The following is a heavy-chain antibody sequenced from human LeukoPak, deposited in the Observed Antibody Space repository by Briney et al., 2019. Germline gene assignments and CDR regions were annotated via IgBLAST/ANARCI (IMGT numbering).Heavy chain of an antibody. CDR3: ARLYGDYVLDY. V-gene: IGHV1-8*01. J-gene: IGHJ4*02. Sequence: WMGWMNPNSGNTGYAQKFQGRVTMTRNTSISTAYMELSSLRSEDTAVYYCARLYGDYVLDYWGQGTLVTVSS. D-gene: IGHD4-17*01. CDR2: MNPNSGNT.